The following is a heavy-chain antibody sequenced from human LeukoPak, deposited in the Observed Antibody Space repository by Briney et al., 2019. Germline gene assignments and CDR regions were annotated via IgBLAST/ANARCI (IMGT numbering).Heavy chain of an antibody. CDR3: ARDDHNYYDSSGTHAFDI. Sequence: SETLSLTCTVSGGSISSYYWSWIRQPAGKGLEWIGRIYTSGSTNYNPSLKSRVTMSVDTSKNQFSLKLSSVTAADTAVYYCARDDHNYYDSSGTHAFDIWGQGTMVTVSS. V-gene: IGHV4-4*07. CDR2: IYTSGST. D-gene: IGHD3-22*01. J-gene: IGHJ3*02. CDR1: GGSISSYY.